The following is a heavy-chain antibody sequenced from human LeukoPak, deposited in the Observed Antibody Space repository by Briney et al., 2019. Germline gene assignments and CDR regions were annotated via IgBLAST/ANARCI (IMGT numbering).Heavy chain of an antibody. D-gene: IGHD3-9*01. CDR2: IYYSGST. CDR3: ARGEYDILTGSPDGEDY. CDR1: GGSISSGDYY. V-gene: IGHV4-30-4*01. J-gene: IGHJ4*02. Sequence: SQTLSLTCTVSGGSISSGDYYWSWIRQPPGKGLEWIGYIYYSGSTYYNPSLKSRVTISVDTSKNQFSLKLSSVTAADTAVYYCARGEYDILTGSPDGEDYWGQGTLVTVSS.